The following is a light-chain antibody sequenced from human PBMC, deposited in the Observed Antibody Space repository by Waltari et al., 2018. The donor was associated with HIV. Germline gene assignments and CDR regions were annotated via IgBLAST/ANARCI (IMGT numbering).Light chain of an antibody. CDR3: QQGYSSPYP. J-gene: IGKJ2*01. V-gene: IGKV1-39*01. CDR2: AAS. CDR1: QSISTY. Sequence: DIQMTQSPSSLSASVGDRVIITCRASQSISTYLNWYQQKPGKAPKLLIYAASNLQSGVPSGFRGGGSGTDFSLTISSLQPEDFATYYCQQGYSSPYPFGQGTKVEIK.